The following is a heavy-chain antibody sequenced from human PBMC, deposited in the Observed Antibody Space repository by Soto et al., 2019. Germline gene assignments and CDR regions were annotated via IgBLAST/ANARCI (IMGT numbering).Heavy chain of an antibody. CDR1: GVSISSSSYY. CDR2: IYYSGST. D-gene: IGHD2-8*02. CDR3: ASGGAGTGGFDX. J-gene: IGHJ4*02. Sequence: AETLSLTCTVSGVSISSSSYYWGWIRQPQGKGLEWIGSIYYSGSTYYNTSLKSRVTISVDTSKNQFSLKLSSVTAADTAVYYCASGGAGTGGFDXWGQGTPVTVSX. V-gene: IGHV4-39*01.